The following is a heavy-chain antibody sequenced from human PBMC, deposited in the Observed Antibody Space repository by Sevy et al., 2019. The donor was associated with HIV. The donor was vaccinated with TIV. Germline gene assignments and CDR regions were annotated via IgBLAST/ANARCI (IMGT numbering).Heavy chain of an antibody. CDR2: ISGSSSYT. D-gene: IGHD2-2*01. Sequence: GGSLRLSCAASGFTFSDYYINWIRQAPGKGLEWVSYISGSSSYTNYADYVKGRFTISRDNAKNSLYLQMNSLRAEDTAVYYCARVGCSISSGAKGDAFDIWGQGTMVTVSS. V-gene: IGHV3-11*06. CDR3: ARVGCSISSGAKGDAFDI. CDR1: GFTFSDYY. J-gene: IGHJ3*02.